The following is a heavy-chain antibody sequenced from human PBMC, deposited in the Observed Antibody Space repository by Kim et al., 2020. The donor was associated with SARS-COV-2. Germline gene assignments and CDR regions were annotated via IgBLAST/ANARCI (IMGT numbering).Heavy chain of an antibody. CDR1: GYPFIGYY. Sequence: ASVKVSCKASGYPFIGYYMHWVRQAPGQGLEWMGRINPNSVITNYAQNFQGRVTMTMDTSLSTAYMEVRRLRSDDTAVYSFARSSIADLGGMDVWGQGTT. V-gene: IGHV1-2*06. CDR2: INPNSVIT. D-gene: IGHD3-16*01. CDR3: ARSSIADLGGMDV. J-gene: IGHJ6*02.